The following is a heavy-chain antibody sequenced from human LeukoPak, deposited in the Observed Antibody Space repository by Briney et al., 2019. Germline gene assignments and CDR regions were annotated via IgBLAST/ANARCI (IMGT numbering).Heavy chain of an antibody. V-gene: IGHV2-70*11. CDR3: ARMSYSSSWLNAFDI. CDR2: IDWDDDK. Sequence: SGPTLVNPTQTLTLTCTFSGFSLSTRGMCVSWIRQPPGKALEWLARIDWDDDKYYSTSLKTRLTISKDTSKNQVVLTMTNMDPVDTATYYCARMSYSSSWLNAFDIWGQGTMVTVSS. D-gene: IGHD6-13*01. CDR1: GFSLSTRGMC. J-gene: IGHJ3*02.